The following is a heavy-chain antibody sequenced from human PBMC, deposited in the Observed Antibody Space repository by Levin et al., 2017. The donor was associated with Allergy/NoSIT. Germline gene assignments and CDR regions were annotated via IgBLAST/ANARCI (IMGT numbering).Heavy chain of an antibody. CDR3: ARGAGTFDY. J-gene: IGHJ4*02. V-gene: IGHV3-33*01. Sequence: SCAASGFTFSSYAMHWVRQAPGKGLEWVAVIWYDGSNKYYADSVKGRFTITRDNSKNTLYLQMSSLRAEDTAVYYCARGAGTFDYWGQGTLVTVSS. CDR2: IWYDGSNK. D-gene: IGHD3-10*01. CDR1: GFTFSSYA.